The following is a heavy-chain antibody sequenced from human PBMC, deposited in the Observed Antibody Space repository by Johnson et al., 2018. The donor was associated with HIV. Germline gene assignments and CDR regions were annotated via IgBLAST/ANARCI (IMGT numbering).Heavy chain of an antibody. Sequence: VQLVESGGGLVQPGRSLRLSCAASGFTFADYAMHWARQTPGKGLEWVSGIRSNGDSTYYASSVTGRFTISRDNSKDMLHLQMGGLRVEDMAVYYCARGNNAEKATIPFWGQGTMVTVSS. J-gene: IGHJ3*01. D-gene: IGHD5-24*01. CDR1: GFTFADYA. CDR2: IRSNGDST. CDR3: ARGNNAEKATIPF. V-gene: IGHV3-64*01.